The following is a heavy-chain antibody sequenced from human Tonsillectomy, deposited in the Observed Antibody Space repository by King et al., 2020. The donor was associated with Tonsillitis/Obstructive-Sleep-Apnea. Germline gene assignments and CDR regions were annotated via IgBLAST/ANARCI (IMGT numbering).Heavy chain of an antibody. CDR1: GFSFSTYS. CDR2: MDFRCGTF. Sequence: VQLVESGGGLVQPGGSLRLSCAASGFSFSTYSMNWVRQAPGKGLEGFSYMDFRCGTFSYADFLRGRFSISGDSAKNSLYLQMNSLRDEDTAVYYCARDYGYAFDYWGQGTLVTVSS. J-gene: IGHJ4*02. V-gene: IGHV3-48*02. D-gene: IGHD2-8*01. CDR3: ARDYGYAFDY.